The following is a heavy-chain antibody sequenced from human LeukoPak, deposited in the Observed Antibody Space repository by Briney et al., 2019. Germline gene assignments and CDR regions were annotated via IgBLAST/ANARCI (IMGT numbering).Heavy chain of an antibody. J-gene: IGHJ4*02. CDR1: GFTFSSYG. CDR3: AKDQVTSSWYFDY. CDR2: IWYDGSNK. Sequence: GSLRLSCAASGFTFSSYGMHWVRQAPGKGLEWVAVIWYDGSNKYYADSVKGRFTISRDNSKNTLYLQMNSLRAEDTAVYYCAKDQVTSSWYFDYWGQGTLVTVSS. D-gene: IGHD6-13*01. V-gene: IGHV3-33*06.